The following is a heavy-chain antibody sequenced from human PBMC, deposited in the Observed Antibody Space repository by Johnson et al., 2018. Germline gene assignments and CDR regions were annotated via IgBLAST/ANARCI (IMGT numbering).Heavy chain of an antibody. V-gene: IGHV3-30*18. CDR3: AKSGGGRSNLIYVIDAFNS. CDR2: ISYDGSNK. J-gene: IGHJ3*02. CDR1: GFTFSSYG. Sequence: QVQLVESGGGVVQPGRSLRLSCAASGFTFSSYGVYWVRQAPGKGLEWVAVISYDGSNKYYADSVKGRFTISRDNSKHTLYLQMNSLRAEDTAVYYGAKSGGGRSNLIYVIDAFNSWGQGTMVTVSS. D-gene: IGHD1-7*01.